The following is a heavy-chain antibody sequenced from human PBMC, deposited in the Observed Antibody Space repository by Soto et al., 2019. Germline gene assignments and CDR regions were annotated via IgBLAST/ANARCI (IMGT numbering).Heavy chain of an antibody. CDR1: GGSVSGYY. CDR2: IYYSGST. D-gene: IGHD2-8*01. V-gene: IGHV4-59*02. CDR3: ARRYAGNFDY. Sequence: SETLSLTCAVDGGSVSGYYWSWIRQPPGKGLEWIGYIYYSGSTNYNPSLKSRVTISVDTSKNQFSLKLSSVTAADTAVYYCARRYAGNFDYWGQGTLVTVSS. J-gene: IGHJ4*02.